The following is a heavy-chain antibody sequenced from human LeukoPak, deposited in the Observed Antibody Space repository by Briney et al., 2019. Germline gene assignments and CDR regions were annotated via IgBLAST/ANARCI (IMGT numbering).Heavy chain of an antibody. V-gene: IGHV3-48*03. CDR3: ARDTSGWYKRFDY. Sequence: GGSLRLSCAASGFTFSSYEMNWVRQAPGKGLEWISYISGSGSTIYYADSVKGRFTISRDHAKNSLYLQMNSLRAEDTAVYYCARDTSGWYKRFDYWGQGTLVTVSS. D-gene: IGHD6-19*01. CDR2: ISGSGSTI. CDR1: GFTFSSYE. J-gene: IGHJ4*02.